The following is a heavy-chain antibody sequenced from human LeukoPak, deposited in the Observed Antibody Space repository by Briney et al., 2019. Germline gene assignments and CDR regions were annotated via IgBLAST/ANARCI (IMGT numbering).Heavy chain of an antibody. Sequence: SQTLSLTCTVSGGSISSGGYYWSWIRQPPGKGLEWIGYIYHSGSTYYNPSLKSRVTISVDRSKNQFSLKLSSVTAADTAVYYCARDAGHQLSRRNYYAMDVWGQGTTVTVSS. CDR2: IYHSGST. J-gene: IGHJ6*02. D-gene: IGHD1-1*01. CDR1: GGSISSGGYY. CDR3: ARDAGHQLSRRNYYAMDV. V-gene: IGHV4-30-2*01.